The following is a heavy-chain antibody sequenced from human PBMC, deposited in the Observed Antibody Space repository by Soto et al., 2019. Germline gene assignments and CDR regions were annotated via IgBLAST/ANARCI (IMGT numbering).Heavy chain of an antibody. CDR1: GGSVSSGSYY. CDR2: TYYSGST. Sequence: SETLSLTCTVSGGSVSSGSYYWSWIRQPPGKGLEWIGYTYYSGSTNYNPSLKSRVTISVDTSKNQFSLKLSSVTAADTAVYYCARGYYDFWSGSPPFEYWGQGTLVTVSS. D-gene: IGHD3-3*01. V-gene: IGHV4-61*01. J-gene: IGHJ4*02. CDR3: ARGYYDFWSGSPPFEY.